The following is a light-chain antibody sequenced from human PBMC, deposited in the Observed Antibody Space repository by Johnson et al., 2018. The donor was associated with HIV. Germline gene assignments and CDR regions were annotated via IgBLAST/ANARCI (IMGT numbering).Light chain of an antibody. V-gene: IGLV1-51*01. CDR2: DNN. CDR3: GTWDSSLRL. Sequence: QSMLTQPPSVYAAPGQKVTISCSGSSSNIGNNYVSWYQQLPGTAPKLLIYDNNKRPSGIPDRFSGSKSGTSATLGITGLQTGDEADYYCGTWDSSLRLFGTGTKVTVL. CDR1: SSNIGNNY. J-gene: IGLJ1*01.